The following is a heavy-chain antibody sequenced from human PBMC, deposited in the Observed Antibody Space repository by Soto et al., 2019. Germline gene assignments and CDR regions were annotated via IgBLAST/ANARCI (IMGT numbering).Heavy chain of an antibody. CDR3: AHIRDDIVVVSTAPSFDY. CDR2: IYWDDDK. CDR1: GFSLSTSGVG. Sequence: GSGPTLVNPTQPLTLTCTFSGFSLSTSGVGVGWIRQPPGKALEWLALIYWDDDKRYSPSLKSRLTITKDTSKNQVVLTMTNMDPVDTATYYCAHIRDDIVVVSTAPSFDYWGQGTLVTVSS. V-gene: IGHV2-5*02. D-gene: IGHD2-15*01. J-gene: IGHJ4*02.